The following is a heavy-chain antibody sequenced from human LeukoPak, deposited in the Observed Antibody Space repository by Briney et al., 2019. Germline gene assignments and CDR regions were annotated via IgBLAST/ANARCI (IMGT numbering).Heavy chain of an antibody. J-gene: IGHJ4*02. CDR3: AKDRSYYDSSGYYYFDY. CDR1: GFTFSSYW. D-gene: IGHD3-22*01. Sequence: GGSLRLSCAASGFTFSSYWMSWVRQAPGKGLEWVANIKQDGSEKYYVDSVKGRFTISRDNSKNTLYLQMNSLRAEDTAVYYCAKDRSYYDSSGYYYFDYWGQGTLVTVSS. CDR2: IKQDGSEK. V-gene: IGHV3-7*03.